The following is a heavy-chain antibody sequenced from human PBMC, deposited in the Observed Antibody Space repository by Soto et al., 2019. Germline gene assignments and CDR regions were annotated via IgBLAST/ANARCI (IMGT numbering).Heavy chain of an antibody. J-gene: IGHJ3*02. D-gene: IGHD3-3*01. V-gene: IGHV4-39*01. CDR1: GGSISSSSYY. CDR3: ARLRVVKEAFDI. CDR2: IYYSGST. Sequence: ETLSLTCTVSGGSISSSSYYWGWIRQPPGKGLEWIGSIYYSGSTYYNPSLKSRVTISVDTSKNQFSLKLSSVTAADTAVYYCARLRVVKEAFDIWGQGTMVTVSS.